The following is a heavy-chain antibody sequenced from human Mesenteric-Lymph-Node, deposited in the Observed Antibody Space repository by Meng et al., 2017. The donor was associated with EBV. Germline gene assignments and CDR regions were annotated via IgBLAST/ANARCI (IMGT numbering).Heavy chain of an antibody. D-gene: IGHD5-12*01. CDR1: GGSTSNSNSY. CDR3: ARTGMGWLYYFDY. CDR2: MYKDGNN. J-gene: IGHJ4*02. V-gene: IGHV4-39*07. Sequence: HLQFEESGPGLGLPSETLSLPCTVSGGSTSNSNSYWGWIRQPPGKGLEWIGNMYKDGNNHYNPSLKSRVTISADTSKNQFSLKMRSVTAADTAVYYCARTGMGWLYYFDYWGQGTLVTVSS.